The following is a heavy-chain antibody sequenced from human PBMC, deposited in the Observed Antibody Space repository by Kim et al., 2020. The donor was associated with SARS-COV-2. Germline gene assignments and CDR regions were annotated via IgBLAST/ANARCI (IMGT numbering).Heavy chain of an antibody. D-gene: IGHD6-19*01. CDR3: ARGYSSDLGDWFDP. J-gene: IGHJ5*02. CDR2: INTNTGNP. Sequence: ASVKVSCKASGYTFTSYAMNWVRQAPGQGLEWMGWINTNTGNPTYAQGFTGRFVFSLDTSVSTAYLQISSLKAEDTAVYYCARGYSSDLGDWFDPWGQGTLVTVSS. CDR1: GYTFTSYA. V-gene: IGHV7-4-1*02.